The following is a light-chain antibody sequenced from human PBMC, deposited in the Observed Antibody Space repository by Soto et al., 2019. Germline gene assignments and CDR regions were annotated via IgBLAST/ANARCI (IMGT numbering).Light chain of an antibody. Sequence: QSVLTQSPSVTAAPGQKVTISFSGSSSNIGNNYVSWNQQPPGTAPKLLIYDNNKRPSGIPDRFSGSKSGTSGTLDITGLQTGDEADYYCAPWDGSLPGEVFGGGTKLTVL. V-gene: IGLV1-51*01. CDR1: SSNIGNNY. CDR3: APWDGSLPGEV. J-gene: IGLJ2*01. CDR2: DNN.